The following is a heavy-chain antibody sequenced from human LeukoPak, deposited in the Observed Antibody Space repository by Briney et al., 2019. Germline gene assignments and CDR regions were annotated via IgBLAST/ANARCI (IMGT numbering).Heavy chain of an antibody. D-gene: IGHD2-21*01. Sequence: SETLSLTCAVYGGSFSGYYWSWIRQHPGKGLEWIGYIYYSGSTYYNPSLKSRVTISVDTSKNQFSLKLSSVTAADTAVYYCARLWTFDIWGQGTMVTVSS. V-gene: IGHV4-31*11. CDR1: GGSFSGYY. CDR3: ARLWTFDI. CDR2: IYYSGST. J-gene: IGHJ3*02.